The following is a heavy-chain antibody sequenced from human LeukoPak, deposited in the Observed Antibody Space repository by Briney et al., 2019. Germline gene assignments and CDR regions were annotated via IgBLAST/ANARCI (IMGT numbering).Heavy chain of an antibody. Sequence: GGSLRLSCAASGFTFSSYAMSWARQAPGKGLEWVSAISGSGGSTYYADSVKGRFTISRDNSKNTLYLQMNSLRAEDTAVYYCAKWRPAVAGIPKYYFDYWGQGTLVTVSS. D-gene: IGHD6-19*01. V-gene: IGHV3-23*01. CDR3: AKWRPAVAGIPKYYFDY. CDR1: GFTFSSYA. CDR2: ISGSGGST. J-gene: IGHJ4*02.